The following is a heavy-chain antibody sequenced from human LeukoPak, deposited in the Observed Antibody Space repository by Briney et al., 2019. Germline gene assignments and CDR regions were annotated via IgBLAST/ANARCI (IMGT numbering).Heavy chain of an antibody. CDR2: ISSSSSYI. CDR1: GFTFSSYE. Sequence: GGSLRLSCAASGFTFSSYEMNWVRQAPGKGLEWVSYISSSSSYIYYADSVKGRFTISRDNAKNSLYLQMNSPRAEDTAVYYCAREGFIQLWSFDYWGQGTLVTVSS. V-gene: IGHV3-21*05. J-gene: IGHJ4*02. D-gene: IGHD5-18*01. CDR3: AREGFIQLWSFDY.